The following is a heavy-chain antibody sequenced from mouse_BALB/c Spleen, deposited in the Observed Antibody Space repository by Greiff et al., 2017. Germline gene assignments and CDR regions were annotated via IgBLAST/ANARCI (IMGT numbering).Heavy chain of an antibody. CDR1: GFTFGSYA. J-gene: IGHJ1*01. D-gene: IGHD1-1*01. Sequence: EVKLMESGGGLVKPGGSLKLSCAASGFTFGSYAMSWVRQTPEKRLEWVASISSGGSTYYPDSVKGRFTISRDNARNILYLQMSSLRSEDTAMYYCARGSSSWYFDVWGAGTTVTVSS. V-gene: IGHV5-6-5*01. CDR3: ARGSSSWYFDV. CDR2: ISSGGST.